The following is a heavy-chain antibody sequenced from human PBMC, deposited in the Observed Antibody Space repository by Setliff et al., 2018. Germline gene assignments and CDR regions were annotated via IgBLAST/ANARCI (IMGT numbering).Heavy chain of an antibody. CDR2: INHSGST. CDR1: GGSFSGYY. D-gene: IGHD2-8*01. V-gene: IGHV4-34*01. CDR3: ARGLGYCTNGVCYTGWYYYYGMDV. Sequence: PSETLSLTCAVYGGSFSGYYWSWIRQPPGKGLEWIGEINHSGSTNYNPSLKSRVTISVDTSKNQFSLKLSSVTAADTAVYYCARGLGYCTNGVCYTGWYYYYGMDVWGQGTTVTVSS. J-gene: IGHJ6*02.